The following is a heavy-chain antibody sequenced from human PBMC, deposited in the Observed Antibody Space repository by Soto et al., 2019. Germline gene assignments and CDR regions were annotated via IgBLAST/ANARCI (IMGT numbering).Heavy chain of an antibody. CDR3: ARSTYYDFWSGYYNWFDP. Sequence: SQTLSLTCAISGGSVSSNRAACNWIRESPSRGLEWLGRTYYRSKWYNDYAVSVKSRITINPDTSKNQFSLQLNSVTPEDTAVYYCARSTYYDFWSGYYNWFDPWGQGTLVTVSS. CDR2: TYYRSKWYN. D-gene: IGHD3-3*01. CDR1: GGSVSSNRAA. J-gene: IGHJ5*02. V-gene: IGHV6-1*01.